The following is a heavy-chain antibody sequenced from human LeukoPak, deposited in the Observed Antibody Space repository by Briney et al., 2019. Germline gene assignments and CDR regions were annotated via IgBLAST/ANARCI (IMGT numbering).Heavy chain of an antibody. D-gene: IGHD6-19*01. CDR3: AIRPGIAVAGNYYFDY. V-gene: IGHV4-38-2*01. CDR1: GYSISSGYY. J-gene: IGHJ4*02. Sequence: SETLSLTCAVSGYSISSGYYWGWIRQPPGKGLEWIGSIYHSGSTYYSPSLKSRVTISVDTSKNQFSLKLSSVTAADTAVYYCAIRPGIAVAGNYYFDYWGQGTLVTVSS. CDR2: IYHSGST.